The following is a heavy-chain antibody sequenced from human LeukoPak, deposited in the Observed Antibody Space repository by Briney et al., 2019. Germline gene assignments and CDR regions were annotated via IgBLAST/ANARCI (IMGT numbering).Heavy chain of an antibody. V-gene: IGHV3-48*04. Sequence: GGSLRLSCAASGFTFSSYSMNWVRQAPGKGLEWVSYISSSSSTIYYADSVKGRFTISRDNAKNSLYLQMNSLRAEDTALYYCAKDLAAAGYFDLWGRGTLVTVSS. CDR3: AKDLAAAGYFDL. CDR2: ISSSSSTI. J-gene: IGHJ2*01. CDR1: GFTFSSYS. D-gene: IGHD6-13*01.